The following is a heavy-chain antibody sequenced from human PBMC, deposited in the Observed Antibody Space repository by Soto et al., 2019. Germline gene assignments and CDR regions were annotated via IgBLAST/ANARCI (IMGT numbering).Heavy chain of an antibody. CDR1: GFTFSSYG. CDR3: SSDSSSSEWFDP. D-gene: IGHD6-6*01. Sequence: QVQLVESGGGVVKPGRSLRLSCAASGFTFSSYGMHWVRQAPGKGLEWVAVIWYDGSNKYYSDSVKGRFTIARDNSKNTLYLQMNSLRAENTALYYFSSDSSSSEWFDPWGQGTLVTVSS. J-gene: IGHJ5*02. V-gene: IGHV3-33*01. CDR2: IWYDGSNK.